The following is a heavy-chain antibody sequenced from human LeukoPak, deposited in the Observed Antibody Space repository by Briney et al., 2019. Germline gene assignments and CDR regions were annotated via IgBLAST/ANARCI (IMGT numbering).Heavy chain of an antibody. V-gene: IGHV3-21*01. D-gene: IGHD3-10*02. J-gene: IGHJ6*04. CDR3: AELGITMIGGV. Sequence: GGSLRLSCAASGFTFSSYSMNWVRQTPGKGLEWVSSISSSSSYIYYADSVKGRFTISRDNAKNSLYLQMNSLRAEDTAVYYCAELGITMIGGVWGKGTTVTISS. CDR2: ISSSSSYI. CDR1: GFTFSSYS.